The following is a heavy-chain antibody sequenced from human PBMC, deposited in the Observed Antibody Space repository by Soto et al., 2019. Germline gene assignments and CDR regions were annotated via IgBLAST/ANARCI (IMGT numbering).Heavy chain of an antibody. Sequence: PSETLSLTCTISGGSISGYYWIWIRQPAGKGLEWIGRMYNSERTNYNPSLKSRVTMSMDTSKNQFSLKLTSVTAADTAVYFCAREPLAHSYFDLWGQGTLVTVSS. CDR1: GGSISGYY. CDR2: MYNSERT. J-gene: IGHJ4*02. CDR3: AREPLAHSYFDL. V-gene: IGHV4-4*07.